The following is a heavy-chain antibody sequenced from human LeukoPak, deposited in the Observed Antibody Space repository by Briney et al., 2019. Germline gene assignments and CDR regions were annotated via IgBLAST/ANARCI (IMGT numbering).Heavy chain of an antibody. Sequence: GGSLRLSCAASGFTFSSYAMSWVRQAPGKGLEWVSAISGSGGSTYYADSVKGRFTISRDNSKNTLYLQMNSLRAEDTAVYYCAKDLSLGITGTTDYWGQGTLVTVSS. CDR1: GFTFSSYA. CDR3: AKDLSLGITGTTDY. V-gene: IGHV3-23*01. CDR2: ISGSGGST. J-gene: IGHJ4*02. D-gene: IGHD1-7*01.